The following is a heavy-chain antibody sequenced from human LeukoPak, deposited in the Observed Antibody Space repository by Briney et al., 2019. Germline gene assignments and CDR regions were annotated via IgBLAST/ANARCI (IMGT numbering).Heavy chain of an antibody. V-gene: IGHV1-18*01. J-gene: IGHJ5*02. Sequence: GASVKVSCKASGYTFTNYGISWVRRAPGQGLEWMGWISAHDGTSNYALKLQDRVTMTTDTSTSTAYMELRGLRSDDTAVYYCARTSGAETGFDPWGQGTLVTVSS. CDR2: ISAHDGTS. CDR3: ARTSGAETGFDP. D-gene: IGHD1-1*01. CDR1: GYTFTNYG.